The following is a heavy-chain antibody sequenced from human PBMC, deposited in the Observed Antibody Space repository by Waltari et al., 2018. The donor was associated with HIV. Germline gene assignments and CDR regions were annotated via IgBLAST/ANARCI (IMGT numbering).Heavy chain of an antibody. CDR3: ARGPPPRSITIFGVVKHNGMDV. CDR2: IYYSGST. D-gene: IGHD3-3*01. V-gene: IGHV4-39*07. J-gene: IGHJ6*02. Sequence: QLQLQESGPGLVKPSETLSLTCTVSGGSISSSSYYWGWIRQPPGKGLEWIGSIYYSGSTYYNPSLKSRVTISVDTSKNQFSLKLSSVTAADTAVYYCARGPPPRSITIFGVVKHNGMDVWGQGTTVTVSS. CDR1: GGSISSSSYY.